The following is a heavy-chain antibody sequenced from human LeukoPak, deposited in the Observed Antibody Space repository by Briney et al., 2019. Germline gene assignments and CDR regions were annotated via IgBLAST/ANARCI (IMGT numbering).Heavy chain of an antibody. Sequence: ASVKVSCKASGGTFSSYAISWVRQAPGQGLEWMGGIIPIFGTANYAQKFQGRVTITADKSTSTAYMELSSLRSEDTAVYYCARKKRAYCGGDCYSVAFDIWGQGTMVTVSS. CDR1: GGTFSSYA. J-gene: IGHJ3*02. CDR3: ARKKRAYCGGDCYSVAFDI. CDR2: IIPIFGTA. D-gene: IGHD2-21*02. V-gene: IGHV1-69*06.